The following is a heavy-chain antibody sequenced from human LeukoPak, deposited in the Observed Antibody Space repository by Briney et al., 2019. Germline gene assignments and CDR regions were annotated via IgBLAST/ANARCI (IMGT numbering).Heavy chain of an antibody. V-gene: IGHV1-58*02. CDR1: GFTFSNSA. CDR3: AAELYSGTYGRCCSFAF. D-gene: IGHD1-26*01. CDR2: IIVGSGRT. J-gene: IGHJ4*02. Sequence: TSVKVSCKTSGFTFSNSAMQWVRQARGQRLEWIGWIIVGSGRTHYAQNLQERITITRDMSTNTAYMELSSLRSDDTAVYYCAAELYSGTYGRCCSFAFWGQGTQVTVSS.